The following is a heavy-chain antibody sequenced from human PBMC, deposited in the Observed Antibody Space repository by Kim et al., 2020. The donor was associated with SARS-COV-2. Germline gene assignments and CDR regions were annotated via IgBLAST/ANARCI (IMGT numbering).Heavy chain of an antibody. CDR1: GGSVSSGSYY. Sequence: SETLSLTCTVSGGSVSSGSYYWSWIRQPPGKGLEWIGYIYYSGSTNYNPSLKSRVTISVDTSKNQFSLKLSSVTAADTAVYYCARDQALGGLVGLIDYWG. D-gene: IGHD2-2*01. CDR3: ARDQALGGLVGLIDY. V-gene: IGHV4-61*01. J-gene: IGHJ4*01. CDR2: IYYSGST.